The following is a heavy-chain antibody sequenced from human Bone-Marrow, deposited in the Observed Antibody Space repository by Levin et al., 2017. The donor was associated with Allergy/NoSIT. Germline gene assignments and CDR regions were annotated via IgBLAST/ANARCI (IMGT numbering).Heavy chain of an antibody. Sequence: GESLKISCAASEFSFSSYAMHWVRQVPGKGLEWVALIWYDGSKKYYGDSVEGRFNISRDNSKNTLYLQMNSLRVEDTAVYYCARGRYDYVWTSPKAFDIWGRGTMVTVSS. V-gene: IGHV3-33*01. CDR2: IWYDGSKK. CDR1: EFSFSSYA. J-gene: IGHJ3*02. CDR3: ARGRYDYVWTSPKAFDI. D-gene: IGHD3-16*01.